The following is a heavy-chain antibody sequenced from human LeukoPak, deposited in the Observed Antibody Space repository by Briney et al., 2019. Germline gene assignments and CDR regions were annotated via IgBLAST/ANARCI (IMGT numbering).Heavy chain of an antibody. CDR2: IYPGDSDT. J-gene: IGHJ3*02. V-gene: IGHV5-51*01. D-gene: IGHD2-15*01. Sequence: RGEFLKISCKGSGYSFPSSWIGWVRQMPGKGLEWMGIIYPGDSDTRYSPSFEGQVTISADKSVSTAYLQWTSLKASDTAMYYCAKLGYCSRGTCHSFDIWGQGTMVTVSS. CDR3: AKLGYCSRGTCHSFDI. CDR1: GYSFPSSW.